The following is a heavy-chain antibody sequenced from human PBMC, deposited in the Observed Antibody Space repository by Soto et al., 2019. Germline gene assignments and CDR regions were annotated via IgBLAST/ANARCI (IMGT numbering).Heavy chain of an antibody. CDR3: ARGRLDSIQFNYGMDV. CDR2: INHSGST. Sequence: LSLTFAVYVGSFSGYYWSWIRQPPGKGLEWIGEINHSGSTNYNPSLKSRVTISVDTSKNQFSLKLSSVTAADTAVYYCARGRLDSIQFNYGMDVWGQGTTVTVYS. CDR1: VGSFSGYY. J-gene: IGHJ6*02. D-gene: IGHD6-25*01. V-gene: IGHV4-34*01.